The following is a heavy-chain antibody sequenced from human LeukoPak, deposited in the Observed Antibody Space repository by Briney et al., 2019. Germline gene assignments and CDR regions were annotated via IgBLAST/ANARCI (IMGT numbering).Heavy chain of an antibody. V-gene: IGHV4-4*07. CDR3: AGGYYDILTGYSLFDY. J-gene: IGHJ4*02. D-gene: IGHD3-9*01. Sequence: SETLSLTCTVSGGFISSYYWSWIRQPAGKGLEWIGRIYTSGSTNYNPSLKSRVTMSVDTSKNQFSLKLSSVTAADTAVYYCAGGYYDILTGYSLFDYWGQGTLVTVSS. CDR1: GGFISSYY. CDR2: IYTSGST.